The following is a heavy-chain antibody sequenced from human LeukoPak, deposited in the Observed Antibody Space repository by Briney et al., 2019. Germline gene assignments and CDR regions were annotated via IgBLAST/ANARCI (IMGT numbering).Heavy chain of an antibody. CDR1: GYTFTSYY. CDR3: ARAGRGSGGFDY. Sequence: GASVKVSCKASGYTFTSYYMHWVRQAPGQGLEWMGIINPSGGTTSYAQRFQGRVTMTRDTSTSTVYMELSSLRSDDTAPYYCARAGRGSGGFDYWGQGTLVTVSS. J-gene: IGHJ4*02. V-gene: IGHV1-46*01. D-gene: IGHD3-10*01. CDR2: INPSGGTT.